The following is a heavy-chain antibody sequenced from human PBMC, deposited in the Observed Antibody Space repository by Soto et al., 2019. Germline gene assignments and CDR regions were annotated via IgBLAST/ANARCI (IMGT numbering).Heavy chain of an antibody. V-gene: IGHV4-30-4*01. D-gene: IGHD4-17*01. CDR2: IYYSGST. CDR1: GGSISSGDYY. CDR3: ARDRPAYGAIRF. J-gene: IGHJ4*02. Sequence: SETLSLTCTVSGGSISSGDYYWSWIRQPPGKGLEWIGYIYYSGSTYYNPSLKSRVTISVDTSKNQFSLKLSSVTAADTAVYYCARDRPAYGAIRFWGQGTLVTVSS.